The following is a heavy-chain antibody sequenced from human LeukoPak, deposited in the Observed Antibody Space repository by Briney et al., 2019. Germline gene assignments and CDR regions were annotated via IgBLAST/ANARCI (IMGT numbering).Heavy chain of an antibody. J-gene: IGHJ3*02. D-gene: IGHD3-10*01. Sequence: GGSLRLSCAASGFTFSNAWMSWVRQAPGKGLEWVGRIKSKTDGGTTDYAAPVKGRFTISRDDSKNTLYLQMNSLKTEDTAVYYCTTPGRDVLLWFGESVAFDIWGQGTMVTVSS. CDR1: GFTFSNAW. V-gene: IGHV3-15*01. CDR3: TTPGRDVLLWFGESVAFDI. CDR2: IKSKTDGGTT.